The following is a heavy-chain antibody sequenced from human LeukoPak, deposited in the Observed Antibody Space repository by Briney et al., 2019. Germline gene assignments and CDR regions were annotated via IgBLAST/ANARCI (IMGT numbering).Heavy chain of an antibody. CDR1: GFTFSSYA. CDR2: ISGSGGST. Sequence: GGSLRLSCAASGFTFSSYAMSWVRQAPGKGLEWVSTISGSGGSTYYADSVKGRFTISRDNAKNSLYLQMNSLRAEDTAVYYCATSVMGDYWGQGTLVTVSS. CDR3: ATSVMGDY. V-gene: IGHV3-23*01. J-gene: IGHJ4*02. D-gene: IGHD3-16*01.